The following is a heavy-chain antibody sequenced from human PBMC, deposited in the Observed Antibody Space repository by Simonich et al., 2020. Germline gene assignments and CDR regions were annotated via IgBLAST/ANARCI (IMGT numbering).Heavy chain of an antibody. CDR3: ARGRNDFDY. Sequence: EVQLVESGGGVVRPGGSLRLSCAASGFTLDDYGMSWVRQATGNGMGGVSVINWNGGSTGYADSVKGRFTISRDNAKNSLYLQMNSLRAEDTALYHCARGRNDFDYWGQGTLVTVSS. J-gene: IGHJ4*02. CDR2: INWNGGST. CDR1: GFTLDDYG. V-gene: IGHV3-20*01. D-gene: IGHD1-1*01.